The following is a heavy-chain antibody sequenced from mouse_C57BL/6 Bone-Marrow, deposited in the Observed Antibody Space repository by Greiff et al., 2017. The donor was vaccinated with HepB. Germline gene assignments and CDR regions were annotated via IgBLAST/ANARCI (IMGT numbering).Heavy chain of an antibody. CDR1: GFTFSDYG. D-gene: IGHD1-1*01. CDR2: ISSGSSTI. J-gene: IGHJ3*01. CDR3: ARQGDYYGSLFAY. Sequence: DVQLVESGGGLVKPGGSLKLSCAASGFTFSDYGMHWVRQAPEKGLEWVAYISSGSSTIYYADTVKGRFTISRDNAKNTLFLQMTSLRSEDTAMYYCARQGDYYGSLFAYWGQGTLVTVSA. V-gene: IGHV5-17*01.